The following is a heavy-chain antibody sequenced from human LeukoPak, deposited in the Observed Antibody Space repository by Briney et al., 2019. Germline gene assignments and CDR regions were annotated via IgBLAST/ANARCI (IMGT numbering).Heavy chain of an antibody. J-gene: IGHJ4*02. CDR1: GFTFSSYW. Sequence: GGSLRLSCAASGFTFSSYWMHWVRQAPGKGLVWVSRINSDGSSTSYADSVKGRFTISRDNAKNTLYLQMNSLRVEDTAVYYCAKGYCSGGSCPSAPFYFDYWGQGTLVTVSS. D-gene: IGHD2-15*01. V-gene: IGHV3-74*01. CDR3: AKGYCSGGSCPSAPFYFDY. CDR2: INSDGSST.